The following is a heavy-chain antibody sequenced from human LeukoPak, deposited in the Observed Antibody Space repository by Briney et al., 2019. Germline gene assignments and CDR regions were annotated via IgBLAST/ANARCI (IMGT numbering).Heavy chain of an antibody. Sequence: GGSLRLSCEASGFTFSNYWMHWVRQPPGKGLMWVSQISTDGSQTFYADSVKGRFTISRDNAKNTLFLQMDSLRPEDTAVYYCVRSLRSADCWGQGTLVTVSS. CDR3: VRSLRSADC. CDR1: GFTFSNYW. V-gene: IGHV3-74*01. J-gene: IGHJ4*02. CDR2: ISTDGSQT.